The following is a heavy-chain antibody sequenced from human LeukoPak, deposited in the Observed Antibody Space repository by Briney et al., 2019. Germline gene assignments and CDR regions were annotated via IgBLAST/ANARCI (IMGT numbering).Heavy chain of an antibody. CDR2: ISANNGNT. CDR3: ARDGATVTTPYYYYGMDV. Sequence: ASVKVSCKASGYIFTIYGINWVRQAPGQGPEWMGCISANNGNTNYAQKLQGRVTMTTDTFTSTAYMELRSLRSDDTAVYYCARDGATVTTPYYYYGMDVWGQGTTVTVSS. V-gene: IGHV1-18*04. CDR1: GYIFTIYG. J-gene: IGHJ6*02. D-gene: IGHD4-17*01.